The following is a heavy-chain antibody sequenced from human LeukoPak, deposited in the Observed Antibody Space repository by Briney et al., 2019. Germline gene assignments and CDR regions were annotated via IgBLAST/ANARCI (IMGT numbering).Heavy chain of an antibody. D-gene: IGHD2-21*01. Sequence: GASVQVSCKASGHTFTSYAMHWVRRAPGQRLEWMGWINAGNGNTKYSQKFQGRVTITRDTSASTAYMELSSLRSEDTAVYYCARVILRLFSFDYWGQGTLVTVSS. CDR2: INAGNGNT. CDR1: GHTFTSYA. J-gene: IGHJ4*02. CDR3: ARVILRLFSFDY. V-gene: IGHV1-3*01.